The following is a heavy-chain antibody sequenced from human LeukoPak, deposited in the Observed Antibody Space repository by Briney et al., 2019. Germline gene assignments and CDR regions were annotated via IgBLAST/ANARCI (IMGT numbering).Heavy chain of an antibody. J-gene: IGHJ4*02. V-gene: IGHV3-30-3*01. Sequence: QPGGSLRLSCAASGFTFSTYAMHWVRQAPGKGLEWVAVITYDGNNKYYADSVKGRFTISRDNSKNTLYLQMNSLRAEDTAVYHCARDSGFDWGQGTLVTVSS. CDR1: GFTFSTYA. CDR2: ITYDGNNK. D-gene: IGHD3-10*01. CDR3: ARDSGFD.